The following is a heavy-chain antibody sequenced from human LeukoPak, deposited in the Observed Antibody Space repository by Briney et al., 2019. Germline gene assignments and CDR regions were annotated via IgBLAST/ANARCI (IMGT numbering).Heavy chain of an antibody. J-gene: IGHJ1*01. CDR1: GFTFSSYS. D-gene: IGHD3-10*01. CDR2: ISSSSSYI. V-gene: IGHV3-21*01. CDR3: ARDLGSGFGEFHEYFQH. Sequence: GGSLRLSCAASGFTFSSYSMNWVRQAPGKGLEWVSSISSSSSYIYYADSVKGRFTISRDNAKNSLYLQMNSLRAEDTAVYYCARDLGSGFGEFHEYFQHWGQGTLVTVSS.